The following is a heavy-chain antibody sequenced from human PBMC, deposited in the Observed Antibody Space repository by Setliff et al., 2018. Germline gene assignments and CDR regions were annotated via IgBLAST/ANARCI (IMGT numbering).Heavy chain of an antibody. CDR1: GDSISRYY. Sequence: SETLSLTCTVPGDSISRYYWSWIRQPPGKGLEWIGYIQNGGNTKYNPSLGSRITMSVDTSKNQFSLKLSSVTAADTAVYYCARHQYTSGWYGPPESYFDCWGLGILVTVSS. CDR2: IQNGGNT. V-gene: IGHV4-59*03. D-gene: IGHD6-19*01. CDR3: ARHQYTSGWYGPPESYFDC. J-gene: IGHJ4*01.